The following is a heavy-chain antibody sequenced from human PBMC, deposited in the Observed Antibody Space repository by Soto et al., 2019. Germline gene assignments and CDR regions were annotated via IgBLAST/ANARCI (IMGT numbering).Heavy chain of an antibody. D-gene: IGHD2-21*01. J-gene: IGHJ4*02. Sequence: GGSLRLSCVASGLTFGSRAMSLVRQAPGEGLQWVSTITDTGGDAKYADSVRGRFVISRDNSKKTLYLQMTSLRAEDSAMYFCARGSTDSYPRSRIFDFWGRGTLLSVYS. CDR2: ITDTGGDA. CDR1: GLTFGSRA. CDR3: ARGSTDSYPRSRIFDF. V-gene: IGHV3-23*01.